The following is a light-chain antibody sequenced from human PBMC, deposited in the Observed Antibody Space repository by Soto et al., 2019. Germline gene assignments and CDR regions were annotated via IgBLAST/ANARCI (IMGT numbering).Light chain of an antibody. CDR1: SSNIGTSS. CDR2: TTN. J-gene: IGLJ1*01. CDR3: AAWDDSLNGHV. V-gene: IGLV1-44*01. Sequence: QSVLTQPHSASGTPGQRVTISCSGSSSNIGTSSVHWFQQLPGTAPKLLISTTNQLPSGVPERFSGSKSGPSASLAISGLQSEDEADYYCAAWDDSLNGHVFGTGTKLTVL.